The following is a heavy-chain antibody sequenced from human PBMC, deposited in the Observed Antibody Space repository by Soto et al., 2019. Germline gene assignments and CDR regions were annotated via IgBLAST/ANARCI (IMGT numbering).Heavy chain of an antibody. CDR1: GFTFSDYY. D-gene: IGHD3-16*02. V-gene: IGHV3-11*01. CDR3: ARYYDYIWGSYRYTDY. Sequence: QVQLVESGGGWVKPGGSLRLSCAASGFTFSDYYMSWIRQAPGKGLEWLSYISSSGSTIYYADSVKGRFTISRDNAKNSLYLQMNSLRAEDTAVYYCARYYDYIWGSYRYTDYWGQGTLVTVSS. CDR2: ISSSGSTI. J-gene: IGHJ4*02.